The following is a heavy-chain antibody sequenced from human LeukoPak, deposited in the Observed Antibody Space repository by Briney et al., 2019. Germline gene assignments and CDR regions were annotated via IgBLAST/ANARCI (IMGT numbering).Heavy chain of an antibody. Sequence: PSETLSLTCAGYGASFSAYYWGWVRQTPGKGLEWVGEITHSGGTHYNPSLKSRVTISLDTSKNQFSLKLSSVTAADTAVYYCAPYASDYWGQGTLVTVSS. V-gene: IGHV4-34*01. CDR2: ITHSGGT. CDR1: GASFSAYY. D-gene: IGHD2-2*01. J-gene: IGHJ4*02. CDR3: APYASDY.